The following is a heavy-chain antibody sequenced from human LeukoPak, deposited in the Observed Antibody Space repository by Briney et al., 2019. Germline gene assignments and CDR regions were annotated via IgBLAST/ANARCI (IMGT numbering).Heavy chain of an antibody. CDR3: AREPYQYYDFWSGCYRYYGMDV. V-gene: IGHV1-8*01. CDR1: GYTFTSYD. J-gene: IGHJ6*02. Sequence: ASVKVSCKASGYTFTSYDINWVRQATGQGLEWMGWMNPNSGNTGYAQKFQGRVTMTRNTSISTAYMELSSLRSEDTAVYYCAREPYQYYDFWSGCYRYYGMDVWGQGTTVTVSS. D-gene: IGHD3-3*01. CDR2: MNPNSGNT.